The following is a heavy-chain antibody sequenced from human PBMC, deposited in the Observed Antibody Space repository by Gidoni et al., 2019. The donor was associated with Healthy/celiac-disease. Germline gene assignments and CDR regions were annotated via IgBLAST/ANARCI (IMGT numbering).Heavy chain of an antibody. D-gene: IGHD2-2*03. CDR2: ISGSGGST. Sequence: EVQLLESGGGLVQPGGSLRLSCAASGFPFSSYALRWVRQAPGKGLEWGSAISGSGGSTYYADSVKGRFTISRDNSKNTLYLQMNSLRAEDTAVYYCAKDLVFGGYCSSTSCLYDAFDIWGQGTMVTVSS. V-gene: IGHV3-23*01. J-gene: IGHJ3*02. CDR1: GFPFSSYA. CDR3: AKDLVFGGYCSSTSCLYDAFDI.